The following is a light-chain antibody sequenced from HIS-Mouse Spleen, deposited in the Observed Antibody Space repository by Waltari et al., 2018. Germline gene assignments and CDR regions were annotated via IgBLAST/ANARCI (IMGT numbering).Light chain of an antibody. J-gene: IGKJ3*01. Sequence: DIQMTQSPSSLSASVGDRVTITCRASQSISSYLNWYQQKPGKAPKLLIYAASSLQSGVPSRFSGGGSGTDFTLTISSLQPEDFSTYYCQQSYSTPFT. CDR1: QSISSY. V-gene: IGKV1-39*01. CDR3: QQSYSTPFT. CDR2: AAS.